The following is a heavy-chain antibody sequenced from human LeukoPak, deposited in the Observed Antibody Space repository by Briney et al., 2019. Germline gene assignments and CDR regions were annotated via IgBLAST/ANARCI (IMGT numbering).Heavy chain of an antibody. V-gene: IGHV1-24*01. D-gene: IGHD6-19*01. CDR3: ATPYSSGWPRGYYYYYGMDV. CDR1: GYTLTELS. Sequence: ASVKVSCKVSGYTLTELSMHWVRQAPGKELEWMGGFDPEDGETIYAQKFQGRVTMTEDTSTDTAYMELSSLRSEDTAVYYCATPYSSGWPRGYYYYYGMDVWGQGTTVTVSS. J-gene: IGHJ6*02. CDR2: FDPEDGET.